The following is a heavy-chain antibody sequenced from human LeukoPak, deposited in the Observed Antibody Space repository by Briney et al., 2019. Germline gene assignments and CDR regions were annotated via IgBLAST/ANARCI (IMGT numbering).Heavy chain of an antibody. CDR3: ARVNYYGSGSYYNA. CDR1: GGSISSGDYY. Sequence: SETLSLTCTVSGGSISSGDYYWSWIRQPPGKGLEWIGYIYYSGSTYYNPSLKSRVTISVDTSKNQFSLKLSSVTAADTAAYYCARVNYYGSGSYYNAWGQGTLVTVSS. V-gene: IGHV4-30-4*01. CDR2: IYYSGST. J-gene: IGHJ5*02. D-gene: IGHD3-10*01.